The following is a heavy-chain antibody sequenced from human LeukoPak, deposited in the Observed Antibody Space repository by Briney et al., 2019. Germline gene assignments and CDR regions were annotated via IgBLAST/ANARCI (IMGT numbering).Heavy chain of an antibody. D-gene: IGHD6-13*01. J-gene: IGHJ6*02. CDR1: GGSISSYY. CDR2: IYYSGST. Sequence: SETLSLTCTVSGGSISSYYWSWLRQPPGKGLEWIGYIYYSGSTNYNPSLKSRVTISVDTSKHQFSLRLSSVTAADTAVYYCARDESQQLGNYYYYYGMDVWGQGTTVTVSS. CDR3: ARDESQQLGNYYYYYGMDV. V-gene: IGHV4-59*01.